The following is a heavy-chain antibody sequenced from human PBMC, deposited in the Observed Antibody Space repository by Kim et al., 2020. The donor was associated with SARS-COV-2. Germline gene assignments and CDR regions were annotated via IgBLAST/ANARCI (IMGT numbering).Heavy chain of an antibody. V-gene: IGHV7-4-1*02. CDR2: INTNTGNP. Sequence: ASVKVSCKASGYTFTSYAMNWVRQAPGQGLEWMGWINTNTGNPTYAQGFTGQFVFSLDTSVSTAYLQISSLKAEDTAVYYCARDFNAVTIFGLVIVNPLYFDYWGQGTLVTVSS. CDR3: ARDFNAVTIFGLVIVNPLYFDY. CDR1: GYTFTSYA. J-gene: IGHJ4*02. D-gene: IGHD3-3*01.